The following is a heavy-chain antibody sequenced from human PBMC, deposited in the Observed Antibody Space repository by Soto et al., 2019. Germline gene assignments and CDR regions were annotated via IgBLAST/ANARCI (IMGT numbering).Heavy chain of an antibody. CDR2: INPNSGGT. J-gene: IGHJ6*03. CDR3: AREGAAAGSTYYYYYMDV. V-gene: IGHV1-2*04. D-gene: IGHD6-13*01. Sequence: ASVKVSCKASGYTFTGYYMHWVRQAPGQGLEWMGWINPNSGGTNYAQKFQGWVPMTRDTSISTAYMELSRLRSDDTAVYYCAREGAAAGSTYYYYYMDVWGKGTTVTVSS. CDR1: GYTFTGYY.